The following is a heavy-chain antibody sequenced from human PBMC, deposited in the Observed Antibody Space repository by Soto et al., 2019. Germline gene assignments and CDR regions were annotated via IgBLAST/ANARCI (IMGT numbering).Heavy chain of an antibody. CDR1: GGTFSSYA. CDR2: IIPIFGTA. D-gene: IGHD3-9*01. Sequence: QLQLVQSGAEVKKPGSSVKVSCKASGGTFSSYAISWVRQAPGQGLEWMGGIIPIFGTANYAQKFQGRVTITADESTSTAYMELSSLRSEDTAVYYCARPAQPSYDILTGYYTAWGQGTLVTVSS. V-gene: IGHV1-69*01. CDR3: ARPAQPSYDILTGYYTA. J-gene: IGHJ4*02.